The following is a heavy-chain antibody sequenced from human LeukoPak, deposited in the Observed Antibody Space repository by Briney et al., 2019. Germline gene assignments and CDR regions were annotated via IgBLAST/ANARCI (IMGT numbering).Heavy chain of an antibody. J-gene: IGHJ4*02. Sequence: GESLKISCKASGYSFSNYWIGWVRQMPGKGLEWMGIIYPGDSDTRYSPFFQGQVTISADKSITTGYLQWGSLKASDTAMYYCARAPTSVSNPYYFDYWGQGALVTVSS. CDR1: GYSFSNYW. D-gene: IGHD4-11*01. CDR2: IYPGDSDT. V-gene: IGHV5-51*01. CDR3: ARAPTSVSNPYYFDY.